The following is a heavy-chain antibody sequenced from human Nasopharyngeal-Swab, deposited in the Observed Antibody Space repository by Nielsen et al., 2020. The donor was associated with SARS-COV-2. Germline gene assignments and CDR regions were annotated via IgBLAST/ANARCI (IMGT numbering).Heavy chain of an antibody. V-gene: IGHV5-51*01. CDR2: IYPGDSDT. Sequence: GESLKISCKGSGYSFTSYWIGWVRQMPGKGLEWMWIIYPGDSDTRYSPSFQGQVTISADKSISTAYLQWSSLKASDTAMYYCARQPDLNYYGSGSYYPYFDYWGQGTLVTVSS. J-gene: IGHJ4*02. D-gene: IGHD3-10*01. CDR1: GYSFTSYW. CDR3: ARQPDLNYYGSGSYYPYFDY.